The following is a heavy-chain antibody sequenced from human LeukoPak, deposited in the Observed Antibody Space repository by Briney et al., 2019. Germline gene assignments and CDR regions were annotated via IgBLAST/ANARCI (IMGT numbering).Heavy chain of an antibody. CDR3: ARGADILTGYDNYYFDY. V-gene: IGHV4-59*08. CDR2: IYYSGST. CDR1: GVSISSYY. Sequence: PSETLSLTCTVSGVSISSYYWSWIRQPPGKGLEWIGYIYYSGSTYYNPSLKSRVTISVDTSKNQFSLKLSSVTAADTAVYYCARGADILTGYDNYYFDYWGQGTLVTVSS. D-gene: IGHD3-9*01. J-gene: IGHJ4*02.